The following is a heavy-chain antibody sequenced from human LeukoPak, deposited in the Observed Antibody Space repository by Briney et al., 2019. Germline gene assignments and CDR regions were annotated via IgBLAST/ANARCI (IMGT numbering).Heavy chain of an antibody. Sequence: PSETLSLTCTVSGGSISSGAYYWSWIRQPPGKGLEWIAYMYYSGSTYYNPSLKSRVTMSADTSKNQLSLKLSSVTAADTAVYYCARPYYYDSRIDPWGQGILVTVSS. CDR1: GGSISSGAYY. CDR2: MYYSGST. J-gene: IGHJ5*02. CDR3: ARPYYYDSRIDP. V-gene: IGHV4-30-4*01. D-gene: IGHD3-22*01.